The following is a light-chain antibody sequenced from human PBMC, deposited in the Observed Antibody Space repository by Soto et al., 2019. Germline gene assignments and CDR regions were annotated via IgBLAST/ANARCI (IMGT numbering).Light chain of an antibody. J-gene: IGLJ6*01. CDR1: SSDVDDYNY. CDR3: CSYAGGYVFEVI. Sequence: QSVLTQPRSVSGSPGQSVTISCTGTSSDVDDYNYVSWYQQHPDTAPKLMIYDVTKRPSGVPDRFSGSKSGNTASLTISGLQAEDEADYYCCSYAGGYVFEVIFGRGTKVTVL. V-gene: IGLV2-11*01. CDR2: DVT.